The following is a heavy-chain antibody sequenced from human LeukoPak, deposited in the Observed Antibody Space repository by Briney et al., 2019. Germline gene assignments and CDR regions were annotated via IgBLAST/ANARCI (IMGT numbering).Heavy chain of an antibody. CDR1: GFTVSTRY. Sequence: GGSLRLSCAASGFTVSTRYINWVRQAPGKGLEWVSVIETGDKASYADSVKGRFTISRDNSKNTLYLQMNSLRAEDAAVYYCANSPSVSTRSLDDWGQGTLVTVSS. J-gene: IGHJ4*02. CDR2: IETGDKA. D-gene: IGHD5/OR15-5a*01. V-gene: IGHV3-53*01. CDR3: ANSPSVSTRSLDD.